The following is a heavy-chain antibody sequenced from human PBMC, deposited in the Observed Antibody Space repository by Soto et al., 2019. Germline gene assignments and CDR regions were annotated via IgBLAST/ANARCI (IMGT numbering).Heavy chain of an antibody. CDR1: GYTFTSYY. CDR2: INPSGGST. V-gene: IGHV1-46*03. Sequence: ASVKVSCKASGYTFTSYYMHWVRQAPGQGLEWMVIINPSGGSTYYAQKFQGRVTMTSDTSTSTVYMELSSLRSEDTAVYYCARAAGDDYDAFDIWGQGTMVPVSS. CDR3: ARAAGDDYDAFDI. J-gene: IGHJ3*02. D-gene: IGHD4-17*01.